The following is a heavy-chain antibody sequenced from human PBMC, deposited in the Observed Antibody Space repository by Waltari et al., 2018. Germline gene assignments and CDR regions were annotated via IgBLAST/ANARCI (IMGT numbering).Heavy chain of an antibody. J-gene: IGHJ4*02. CDR2: NSPNSGST. D-gene: IGHD1-20*01. Sequence: QVQLVQSGAEVKKPGASVKVSCKASGYTFTGYYMHWVRQAPGQGLEGWERNSPNSGSTNYAQKLKGRVTITSDPSISTAHIALSRLRSDDTAANYCARGGCITGTTPYYWGQGTLVTVA. V-gene: IGHV1-2*02. CDR1: GYTFTGYY. CDR3: ARGGCITGTTPYY.